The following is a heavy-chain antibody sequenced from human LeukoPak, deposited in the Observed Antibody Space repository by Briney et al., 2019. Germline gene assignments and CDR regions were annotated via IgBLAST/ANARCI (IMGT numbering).Heavy chain of an antibody. CDR3: AGHHPRNTVDF. CDR2: ISDIGSI. J-gene: IGHJ4*02. Sequence: SATLSLTYTVSGGSISSYYWSWIRQPPGKGLEWIAYISDIGSINYNHSLKSRVTISLDTSKNQFSLKLSSVTAADTAVYYCAGHHPRNTVDFWGQGTLVTVSS. V-gene: IGHV4-59*08. D-gene: IGHD2-8*02. CDR1: GGSISSYY.